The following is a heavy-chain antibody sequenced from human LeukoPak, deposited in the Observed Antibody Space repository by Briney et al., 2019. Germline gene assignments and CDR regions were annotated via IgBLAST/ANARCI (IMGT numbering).Heavy chain of an antibody. CDR2: ISDSSSAI. CDR3: ARGYGSSWFYS. J-gene: IGHJ5*01. V-gene: IGHV3-48*04. D-gene: IGHD6-13*01. CDR1: GFTFSIYS. Sequence: GALRLSCAASGFTFSIYSMTWVRQTPGKGLEWVSYISDSSSAIYYADSVEGRFTISRDNAKNSLYLQMNSLRAEDTAVHYCARGYGSSWFYSWGQGTLVTVSS.